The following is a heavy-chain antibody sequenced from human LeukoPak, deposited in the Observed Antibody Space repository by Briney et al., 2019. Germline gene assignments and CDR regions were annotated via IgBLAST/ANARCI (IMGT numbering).Heavy chain of an antibody. V-gene: IGHV4-59*08. D-gene: IGHD3-10*01. J-gene: IGHJ4*02. CDR3: ARQAGGYFDY. CDR1: GASISRYY. CDR2: IYYSGST. Sequence: SETLSFACIVSGASISRYYWSWIRQPPRKGLDWIGYIYYSGSTNYNPSLKSRVAISIDTSKKQFSLRLSSVSAADTAVYYCARQAGGYFDYWGQGTLVTVSS.